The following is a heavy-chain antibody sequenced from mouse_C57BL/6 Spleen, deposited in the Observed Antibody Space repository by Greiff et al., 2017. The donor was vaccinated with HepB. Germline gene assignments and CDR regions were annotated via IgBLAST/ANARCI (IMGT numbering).Heavy chain of an antibody. Sequence: EVKLMESGGGLVKPGGSLKLSCAASGFTFSSYAMSWVRQTPEKRLEWVATISDGGSYTYYPDNVKGRFTISRDNAKNNLYLQMSHLKSEDTAMYYCAREETGTEGFDYWGQGTTLTVSS. CDR2: ISDGGSYT. V-gene: IGHV5-4*01. D-gene: IGHD4-1*01. CDR1: GFTFSSYA. J-gene: IGHJ2*01. CDR3: AREETGTEGFDY.